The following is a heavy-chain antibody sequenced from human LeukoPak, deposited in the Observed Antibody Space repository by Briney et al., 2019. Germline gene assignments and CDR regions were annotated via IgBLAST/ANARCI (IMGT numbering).Heavy chain of an antibody. CDR3: AREGGFYRPLDY. Sequence: SLRLSCAASGFTFSSYGMHWVRQPPGKGLEWIGEVHLDGRTNYNPSLKSRLIMSVDLPENHISLKLTSVTAADTAVYYCAREGGFYRPLDYSGQGTLVTVSS. D-gene: IGHD3-3*01. CDR1: GFTFSSYGM. J-gene: IGHJ4*02. V-gene: IGHV4-4*02. CDR2: VHLDGRT.